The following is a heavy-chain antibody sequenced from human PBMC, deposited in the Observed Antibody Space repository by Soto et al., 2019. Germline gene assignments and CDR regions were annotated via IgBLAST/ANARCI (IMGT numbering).Heavy chain of an antibody. Sequence: GASVKVSCKACGYTITSYGISWVRQAPGQGLEWMGWISAYNGNTNYAQKLQGRVTMTTDTSTSTAYMELRSLRSDDTAVYYCARESPSPARHPDAFDIWGQGTMVTVSS. J-gene: IGHJ3*02. CDR1: GYTITSYG. CDR3: ARESPSPARHPDAFDI. CDR2: ISAYNGNT. V-gene: IGHV1-18*01.